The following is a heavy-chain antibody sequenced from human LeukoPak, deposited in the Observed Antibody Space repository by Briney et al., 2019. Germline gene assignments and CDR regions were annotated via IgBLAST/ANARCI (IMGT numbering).Heavy chain of an antibody. Sequence: GGSLRLSCAASGFTFDDYAMHWVRQAPGKGLEWVLGISWNSGSIGYADSVKGRFTISRDNAKNSLYLQMNSLRAEDTALYYCAKDTEYQLLSPHLDVWGKGTTVTVSS. D-gene: IGHD2-2*01. V-gene: IGHV3-9*01. J-gene: IGHJ6*04. CDR2: ISWNSGSI. CDR1: GFTFDDYA. CDR3: AKDTEYQLLSPHLDV.